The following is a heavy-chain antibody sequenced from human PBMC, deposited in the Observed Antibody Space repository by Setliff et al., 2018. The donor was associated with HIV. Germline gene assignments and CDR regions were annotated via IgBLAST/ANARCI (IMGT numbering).Heavy chain of an antibody. V-gene: IGHV3-48*03. CDR1: GFTSRNYK. D-gene: IGHD3-3*01. CDR3: ARDYLYYNLYNGSPVYGMDV. J-gene: IGHJ6*02. CDR2: ISIGSGGAI. Sequence: PGGSLRLSCAASGFTSRNYKFNWVRQAPGRGLEWVSSISIGSGGAIDYADSVQGRFTISRDNSKNSLYLQMNSLRVEDTAVYYCARDYLYYNLYNGSPVYGMDVWGQGTTVTVSS.